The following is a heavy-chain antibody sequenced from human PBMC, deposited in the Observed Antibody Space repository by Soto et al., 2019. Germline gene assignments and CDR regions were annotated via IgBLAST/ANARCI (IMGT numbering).Heavy chain of an antibody. CDR2: IGTAGDT. D-gene: IGHD4-17*01. CDR3: ARVSVTTLAFDI. Sequence: EVQLVESGGGLVQPGGSLRLSCAASGFTFSSYDMHWVRQATGKGLEWVSAIGTAGDTYYPGSVKGRFTISRENAKNYLYLQMNSLGAGDEAVYDWARVSVTTLAFDIWGQGTMVTVSS. CDR1: GFTFSSYD. V-gene: IGHV3-13*01. J-gene: IGHJ3*02.